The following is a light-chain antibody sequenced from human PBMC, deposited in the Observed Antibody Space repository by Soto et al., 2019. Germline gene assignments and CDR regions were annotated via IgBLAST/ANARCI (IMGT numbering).Light chain of an antibody. V-gene: IGLV3-21*02. CDR3: QVWDNGSDPNYV. J-gene: IGLJ1*01. Sequence: SYELTQPPSVSVAPGQTATITCGGNNIGRKSVHWYQQKPGQAPVLVVYDDRDRPSGIPERFSGSNSGDTATLTISGVEAGDEADYYCQVWDNGSDPNYVLGTGTKV. CDR1: NIGRKS. CDR2: DDR.